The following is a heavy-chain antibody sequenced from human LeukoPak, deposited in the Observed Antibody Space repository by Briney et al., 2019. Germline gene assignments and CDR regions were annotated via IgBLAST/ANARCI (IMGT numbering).Heavy chain of an antibody. J-gene: IGHJ6*04. V-gene: IGHV3-48*03. CDR1: GFTFSSYE. CDR2: ISSSGSTI. CDR3: AELGITMIGGV. D-gene: IGHD3-10*02. Sequence: GGFLRLSCAASGFTFSSYEMNWVRQAPGKGLEWVSYISSSGSTIYYADSVKGRFTISRDNAKNSPYLQMNSLRAEDTAVYYCAELGITMIGGVWGKGTTVTISS.